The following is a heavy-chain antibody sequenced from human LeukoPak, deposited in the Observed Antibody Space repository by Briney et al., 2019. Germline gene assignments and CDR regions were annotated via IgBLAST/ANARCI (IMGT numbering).Heavy chain of an antibody. V-gene: IGHV3-48*01. CDR3: ARGARGYSYGARYDIDY. D-gene: IGHD5-18*01. CDR2: ISSTGSAR. CDR1: GFTFSDYT. Sequence: PGRSLRLSCAASGFTFSDYTMNWVRQAPGKGLEWVSYISSTGSARDYADSVKGRFTISRDNAKKSLSLLMNSLRAEDTAVYFCARGARGYSYGARYDIDYWGQGTLVTVSS. J-gene: IGHJ4*02.